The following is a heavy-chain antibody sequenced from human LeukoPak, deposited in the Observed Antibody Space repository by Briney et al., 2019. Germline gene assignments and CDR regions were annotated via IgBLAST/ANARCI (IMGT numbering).Heavy chain of an antibody. CDR1: GGSISSGGYS. Sequence: PSRTLSLTCAVSGGSISSGGYSWSWIRQPPGKGLEWIGYIYHSGSTYYNPSLKSRVTISVDRSKNQFSLKLSSVTAADTAVYYCARVHNWGTPYFDYWGQGTLVTVSS. CDR2: IYHSGST. CDR3: ARVHNWGTPYFDY. J-gene: IGHJ4*02. D-gene: IGHD7-27*01. V-gene: IGHV4-30-2*01.